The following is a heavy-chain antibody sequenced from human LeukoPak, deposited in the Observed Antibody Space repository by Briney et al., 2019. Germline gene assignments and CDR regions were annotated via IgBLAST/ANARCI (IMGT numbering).Heavy chain of an antibody. Sequence: ASMKVSCKASGYTFTSYGITWVRQAPGQGLEWMGWISGYNGNTNYAQKFQGRVTMSTDTSTSTVYMELRSLRSDDTAMYYCARAMNSWFLLDLDYWGQGTLVTVSS. CDR2: ISGYNGNT. CDR1: GYTFTSYG. J-gene: IGHJ4*02. V-gene: IGHV1-18*01. CDR3: ARAMNSWFLLDLDY. D-gene: IGHD3-22*01.